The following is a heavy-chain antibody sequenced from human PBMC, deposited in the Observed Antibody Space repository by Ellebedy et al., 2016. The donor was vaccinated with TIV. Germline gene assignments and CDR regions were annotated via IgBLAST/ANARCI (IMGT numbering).Heavy chain of an antibody. CDR1: GGSISDYY. Sequence: SETLSLTCTVSGGSISDYYWSWIRQPAGKGLEWIGRIYTSGSTNYNPSLKSRVTMSVDTSKNQFSLRLTSVTAADTAVYYCSRRGLLAPALWGQGTLVTVSS. V-gene: IGHV4-4*07. J-gene: IGHJ4*02. CDR2: IYTSGST. CDR3: SRRGLLAPAL. D-gene: IGHD3/OR15-3a*01.